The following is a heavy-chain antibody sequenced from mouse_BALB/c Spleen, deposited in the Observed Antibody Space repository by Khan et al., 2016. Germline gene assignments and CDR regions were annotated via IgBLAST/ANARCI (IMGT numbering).Heavy chain of an antibody. D-gene: IGHD1-1*02. CDR2: IRLKSDNYAT. V-gene: IGHV6-6*02. J-gene: IGHJ3*01. CDR3: TGGMGFAY. CDR1: GFTFSSYW. Sequence: EVKLEESGGGLVQPGGSMKLSCVASGFTFSSYWMSWVRQSPEKGLEWVAEIRLKSDNYATHYAESVKGKFTISRDDSKSRLYLQMNSLRAEDTGIYYCTGGMGFAYWGQGTLVTVSA.